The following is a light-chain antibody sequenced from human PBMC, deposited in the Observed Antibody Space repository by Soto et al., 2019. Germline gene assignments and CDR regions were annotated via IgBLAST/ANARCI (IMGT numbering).Light chain of an antibody. V-gene: IGKV1-9*01. CDR1: QDISSS. CDR3: QQLNSYPSIT. Sequence: IQLPQSPSFLSASVGDRVTITCRASQDISSSLAWYQQKPGKAPKLLIYAASTLQGGVPSRFSGSGSGTEFTLTISSLQPEDFATYYCQQLNSYPSITFGQGTRLEIK. CDR2: AAS. J-gene: IGKJ5*01.